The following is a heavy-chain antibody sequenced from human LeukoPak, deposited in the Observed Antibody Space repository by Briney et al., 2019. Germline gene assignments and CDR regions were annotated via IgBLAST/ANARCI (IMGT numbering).Heavy chain of an antibody. D-gene: IGHD4-17*01. V-gene: IGHV4-34*01. Sequence: SETLSLTCTVSGGSISSYYWSWIRQPPGKGLEWIGEINHSGSTNYNPSLKSRVTISVDTSKNQSSLKLSSVTAADTAVYYCARGTMTTVTYYFDYWGQGTLVTVSS. CDR3: ARGTMTTVTYYFDY. CDR1: GGSISSYY. J-gene: IGHJ4*02. CDR2: INHSGST.